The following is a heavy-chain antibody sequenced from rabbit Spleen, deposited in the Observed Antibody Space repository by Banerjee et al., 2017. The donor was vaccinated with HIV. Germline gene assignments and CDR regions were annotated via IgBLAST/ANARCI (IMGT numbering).Heavy chain of an antibody. CDR1: GFSFSSNW. CDR2: IDTNDGDT. V-gene: IGHV1S45*01. CDR3: ATNAAVISYLTL. Sequence: QEQLVESGGGLVQPEGSLTLTCKASGFSFSSNWMCWVRQAPGKGLEWIACIDTNDGDTDYANWPKGRFTISKTSSTTVTLQVTSLTAADTATYFCATNAAVISYLTLWGPGTLVTVS. D-gene: IGHD8-1*01. J-gene: IGHJ4*01.